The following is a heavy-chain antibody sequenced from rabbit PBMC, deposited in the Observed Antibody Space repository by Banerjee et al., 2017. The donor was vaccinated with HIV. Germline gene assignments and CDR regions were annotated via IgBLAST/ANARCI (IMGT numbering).Heavy chain of an antibody. Sequence: QSLEESGGDLVKPGASLTLTCTASGFSFSSNYYMCWVRQAPGKGLEWIACINTSTGNTVYASWAKGRFTISKTSSTTVTLQMTSLTAADTATYFCARDLSAWNEYNFDLWGPGTLVTVS. J-gene: IGHJ4*01. CDR2: INTSTGNT. CDR3: ARDLSAWNEYNFDL. V-gene: IGHV1S40*01. CDR1: GFSFSSNYY. D-gene: IGHD1-1*01.